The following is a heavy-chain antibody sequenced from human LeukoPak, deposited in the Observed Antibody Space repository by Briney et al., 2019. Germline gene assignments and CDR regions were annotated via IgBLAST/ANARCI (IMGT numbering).Heavy chain of an antibody. CDR1: GGSISSSSYY. CDR2: IYYSGST. CDR3: ARFGHSVY. D-gene: IGHD3-16*01. Sequence: SETLSLTCTVYGGSISSSSYYWGWIRQPPGKGLEWIGTIYYSGSTYYKPSLNSRVTISVDTSKNQFSLRLTSVTAADTAVYYCARFGHSVYWGQGTLVTVSS. V-gene: IGHV4-39*01. J-gene: IGHJ4*02.